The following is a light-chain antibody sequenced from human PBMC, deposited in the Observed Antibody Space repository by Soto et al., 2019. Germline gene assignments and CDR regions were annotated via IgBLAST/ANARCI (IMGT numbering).Light chain of an antibody. CDR3: GTWDSSLSAYV. CDR2: DNN. J-gene: IGLJ1*01. CDR1: SSNIGNNY. Sequence: QCVLTQPPSVSAAPRHKVTLSCSGSSSNIGNNYVSWYQQLPGTAPKLLIYDNNKRPSGIPDRFSGSKSGTSATLGITGLQTGDEADYYCGTWDSSLSAYVFGTGTKVTVL. V-gene: IGLV1-51*01.